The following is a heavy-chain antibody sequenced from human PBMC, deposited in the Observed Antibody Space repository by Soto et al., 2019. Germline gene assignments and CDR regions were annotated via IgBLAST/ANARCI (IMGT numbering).Heavy chain of an antibody. Sequence: EVQLVESGGGLVQPGRSLRLSCEASGFIFDDYAMHWVRQAPGKGLEWVSGISWNSGSINYADSGKGRFTISRDNAKNSLYLQMNSLGPEDMALNSWAKGPDSTSRVGCCAQWGRGSLVTVS. J-gene: IGHJ4*02. CDR1: GFIFDDYA. CDR2: ISWNSGSI. V-gene: IGHV3-9*03. D-gene: IGHD6-13*01. CDR3: AKGPDSTSRVGCCAQ.